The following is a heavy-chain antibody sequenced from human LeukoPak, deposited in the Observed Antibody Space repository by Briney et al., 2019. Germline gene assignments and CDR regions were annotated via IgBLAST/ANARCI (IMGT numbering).Heavy chain of an antibody. Sequence: ASVKVSCKASGYTFTSYYMHWVRQAPGQGLEWMGIVNPSGGSASYAQKFQGRVTMTRDTSTSTVYMELSSLRSEDTAVYYGVKEGGYEGKHFDYWGQGTLVTVSS. V-gene: IGHV1-46*01. CDR3: VKEGGYEGKHFDY. D-gene: IGHD5-12*01. CDR2: VNPSGGSA. CDR1: GYTFTSYY. J-gene: IGHJ4*02.